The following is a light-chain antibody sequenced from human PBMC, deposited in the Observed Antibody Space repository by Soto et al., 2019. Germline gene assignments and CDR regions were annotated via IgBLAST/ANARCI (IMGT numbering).Light chain of an antibody. J-gene: IGKJ1*01. Sequence: EIVMTPSPATLSVSPGERATLSCRASQSVSSNLAWYQQKPGQAPRLLIYGVSTRATGIPARFSGSGSGTEFTLTISSLQSEDFAVYYCQQRQSWPRTFGQGTKVDIK. CDR3: QQRQSWPRT. V-gene: IGKV3D-15*01. CDR1: QSVSSN. CDR2: GVS.